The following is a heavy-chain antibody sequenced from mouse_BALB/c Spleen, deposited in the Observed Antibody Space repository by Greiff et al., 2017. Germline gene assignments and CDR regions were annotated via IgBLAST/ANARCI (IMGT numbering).Heavy chain of an antibody. CDR2: INPYNDGT. Sequence: VQLQQSGPELVKPGASVKMSCKASGYTFTSYVMHWVKQKPGQGLEWIGYINPYNDGTKYNEKFKGKATLTSDKSSSTAYMELSSLTSEDSAVYYCARGGDYDGVIRWGQGTTLTVSS. CDR1: GYTFTSYV. CDR3: ARGGDYDGVIR. D-gene: IGHD2-4*01. J-gene: IGHJ2*01. V-gene: IGHV1-14*01.